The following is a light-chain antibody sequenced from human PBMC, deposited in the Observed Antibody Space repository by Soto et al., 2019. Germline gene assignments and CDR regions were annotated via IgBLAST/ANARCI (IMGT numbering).Light chain of an antibody. CDR2: AAS. CDR3: QQSYSTPLLT. V-gene: IGKV1-39*01. J-gene: IGKJ4*01. Sequence: DIQMTQSPSSLSASVGDRVTITCRASQSISSYLNWYQQKPGKAPKLLIYAASSLQSGVPSRFSGSGSGTDFTLTISSVQPGDFATYYCQQSYSTPLLTFGGGNKVEIK. CDR1: QSISSY.